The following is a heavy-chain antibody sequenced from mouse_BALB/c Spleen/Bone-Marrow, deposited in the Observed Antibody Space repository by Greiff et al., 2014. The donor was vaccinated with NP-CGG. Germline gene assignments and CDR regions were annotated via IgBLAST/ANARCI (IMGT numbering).Heavy chain of an antibody. CDR2: IHPSDSET. D-gene: IGHD2-1*01. J-gene: IGHJ3*01. Sequence: QVHVKQSGAELVRPGASVKLSCKASGYSFTNYWMNWVKQRPGQGLEWIGMIHPSDSETRLNQKFKDKATLTVDKSSSTAYMQVSCPTSEDSAVYYCARFGNYEGFGYWGQGTLVTVSA. V-gene: IGHV1-74*01. CDR1: GYSFTNYW. CDR3: ARFGNYEGFGY.